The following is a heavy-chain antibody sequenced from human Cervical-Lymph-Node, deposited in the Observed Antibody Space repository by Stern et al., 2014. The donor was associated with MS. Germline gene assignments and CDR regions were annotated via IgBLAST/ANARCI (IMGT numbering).Heavy chain of an antibody. CDR3: AIGFGSTYWYFDL. D-gene: IGHD2-2*01. CDR2: IIPLFNTT. J-gene: IGHJ2*01. CDR1: GGSLRTYA. V-gene: IGHV1-69*06. Sequence: QVQLVQSGADVKKPGSSVKVSCKASGGSLRTYAVNWVRQAPGHGLEWMGGIIPLFNTTNYAQKIQGRVTITTEKFTGTTYMEVSSLRSDDTAVYYCAIGFGSTYWYFDLWGRGTLVTVSS.